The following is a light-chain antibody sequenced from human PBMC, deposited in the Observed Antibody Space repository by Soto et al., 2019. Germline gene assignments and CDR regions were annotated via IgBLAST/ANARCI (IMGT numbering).Light chain of an antibody. CDR2: LEGSGSY. Sequence: QLVLTQSSSASASLGSSVKLTCTLSSGHSSYIIAWHQQQPGKAPRYLMKLEGSGSYNKGSGVPDRFSGSSSGADRYLTISNLQSEDEADYYCGTWDSNSAVFGGGTQLTVL. CDR1: SGHSSYI. CDR3: GTWDSNSAV. V-gene: IGLV4-60*03. J-gene: IGLJ7*01.